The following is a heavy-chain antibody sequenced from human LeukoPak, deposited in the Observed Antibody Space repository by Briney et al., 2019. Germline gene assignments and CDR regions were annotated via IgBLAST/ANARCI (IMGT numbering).Heavy chain of an antibody. J-gene: IGHJ3*02. CDR1: GFTFSSYA. V-gene: IGHV3-30-3*01. CDR3: ASAYLLDNAFDI. Sequence: GGSLRLSCAASGFTFSSYAMHWVRQAPGKGLEWVAVISYDGSNKYYADSVKGRFTISRDNSKNTLYLQMNSLRAEDTAVYYCASAYLLDNAFDIWGQGTMVTVSS. D-gene: IGHD2/OR15-2a*01. CDR2: ISYDGSNK.